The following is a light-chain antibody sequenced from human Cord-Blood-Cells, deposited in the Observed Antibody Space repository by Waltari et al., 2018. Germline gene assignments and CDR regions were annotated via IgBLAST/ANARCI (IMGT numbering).Light chain of an antibody. J-gene: IGLJ2*01. CDR1: RSNIGSNY. CDR3: AAWDDSLSGRV. CDR2: QNQ. V-gene: IGLV1-47*01. Sequence: QSVLTQPPSASGTPGQRVTIACSGSRSNIGSNYVYWYQQLPGTAPKLLIYQNQQRPSGVPYRFSGSQSCTAASPAISGLRSEDEADYYCAAWDDSLSGRVFGGGTKLTVL.